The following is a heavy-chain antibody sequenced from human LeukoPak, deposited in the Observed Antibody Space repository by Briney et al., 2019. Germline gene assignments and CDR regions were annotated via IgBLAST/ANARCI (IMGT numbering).Heavy chain of an antibody. V-gene: IGHV3-23*01. CDR1: GFTFSSYA. CDR2: ISGSGGST. D-gene: IGHD6-13*01. J-gene: IGHJ4*02. Sequence: GGSLRLSCEASGFTFSSYAMSGVRKAPGKGLEWASGISGSGGSTNYADSVRGRFTISRDNSKNTLYLQMNSLRAEDTAVYYCAKLPSSTWNYFDSWGQGTLVTVSS. CDR3: AKLPSSTWNYFDS.